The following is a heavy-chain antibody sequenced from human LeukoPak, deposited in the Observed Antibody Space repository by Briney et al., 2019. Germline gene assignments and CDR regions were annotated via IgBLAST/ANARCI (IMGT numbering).Heavy chain of an antibody. Sequence: GGSLRLSCAASGFAVRSNYMTWVRQAPGKGLDWVSLIYSDGTTYYADSVKGRFIISRDNSMNTLYLQMNSLRAEDTAVYYCARDGVEQQLVRYFDYWGQGALVTVSS. CDR3: ARDGVEQQLVRYFDY. CDR1: GFAVRSNY. CDR2: IYSDGTT. V-gene: IGHV3-53*01. D-gene: IGHD6-13*01. J-gene: IGHJ4*02.